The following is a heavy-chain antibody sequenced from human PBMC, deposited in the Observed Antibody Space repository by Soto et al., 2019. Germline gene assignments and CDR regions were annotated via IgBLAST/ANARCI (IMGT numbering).Heavy chain of an antibody. CDR2: IIPIFGTA. V-gene: IGHV1-69*12. J-gene: IGHJ4*02. CDR1: GGTFSSYA. Sequence: QVQLVQSGAEVKKPGSSVKVSCKASGGTFSSYAISWVRQAPGQGLEWMGGIIPIFGTANYAQKFQGRVTITEDESTSTAYMELSSLRSEDTAVYYCAMRGYCSGGSCYGTFDYWGQGTLVTVSS. CDR3: AMRGYCSGGSCYGTFDY. D-gene: IGHD2-15*01.